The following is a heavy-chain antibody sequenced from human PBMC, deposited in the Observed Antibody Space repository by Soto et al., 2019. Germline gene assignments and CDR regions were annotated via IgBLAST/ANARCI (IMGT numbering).Heavy chain of an antibody. CDR1: GASVTSGNYY. Sequence: QVQLQESGPGLVKPSETLSLTCTVSGASVTSGNYYWSWIRQPPGKGLEWIGHIYYSGSTNYNPSLESRATISVDASKNQFSLKLSSVTAAGTAVYYCARGPVVTPFVDYWGQGTLVTVSS. CDR3: ARGPVVTPFVDY. V-gene: IGHV4-61*01. J-gene: IGHJ4*02. D-gene: IGHD2-15*01. CDR2: IYYSGST.